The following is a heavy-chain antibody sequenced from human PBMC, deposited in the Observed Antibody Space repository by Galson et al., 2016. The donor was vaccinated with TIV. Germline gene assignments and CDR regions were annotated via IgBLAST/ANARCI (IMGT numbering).Heavy chain of an antibody. Sequence: SVKVSCKASGYSFTSYSISWVRQAPGQGLEWMGWISGYNGKTNHAQKFQGRLTMTTDTPTTTAYMELRSLRSDDTAVYYCARGSSWSPFYGMDVWGQGTTVIVSS. J-gene: IGHJ6*02. CDR3: ARGSSWSPFYGMDV. CDR1: GYSFTSYS. D-gene: IGHD6-13*01. V-gene: IGHV1-18*01. CDR2: ISGYNGKT.